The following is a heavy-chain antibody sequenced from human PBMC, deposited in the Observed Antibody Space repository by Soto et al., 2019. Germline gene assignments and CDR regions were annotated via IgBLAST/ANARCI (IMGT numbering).Heavy chain of an antibody. CDR2: IYYSGST. CDR3: ARGRVHDYRPISWFDP. V-gene: IGHV4-59*01. CDR1: GGSISSYY. D-gene: IGHD4-4*01. Sequence: QVQLQESGPGLVKPSETLSLTCTVSGGSISSYYWSWIRQPPGKGLEWIGYIYYSGSTNYNPSLKSRVTISVDTSKNQFSLKLSSVTVADTAVYYCARGRVHDYRPISWFDPWGQGTLVTVSS. J-gene: IGHJ5*02.